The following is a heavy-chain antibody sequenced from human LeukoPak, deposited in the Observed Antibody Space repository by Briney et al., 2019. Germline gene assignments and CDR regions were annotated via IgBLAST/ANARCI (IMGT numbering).Heavy chain of an antibody. D-gene: IGHD3-22*01. J-gene: IGHJ3*02. Sequence: SETLSLTCTVSGGSISSSSYYWGWIRQPPGKGLEWIGSIYYSGSTYYNPSLRSRVTISVDTSKNQFSLKLSSVTAADTAVYYCARQFGFTPDPLVVVARTDAFDIWGQGTMVTVSS. CDR3: ARQFGFTPDPLVVVARTDAFDI. CDR2: IYYSGST. V-gene: IGHV4-39*01. CDR1: GGSISSSSYY.